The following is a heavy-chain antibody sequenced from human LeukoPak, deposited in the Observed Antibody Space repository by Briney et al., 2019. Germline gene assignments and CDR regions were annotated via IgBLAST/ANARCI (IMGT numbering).Heavy chain of an antibody. CDR3: ARGPAYYVWGSYRSRPLDY. J-gene: IGHJ4*02. CDR2: INHSGST. CDR1: GGSFSGYY. V-gene: IGHV4-34*01. D-gene: IGHD3-16*02. Sequence: SETLSLTCAVYGGSFSGYYWSWIRQPPGKGLEWIGEINHSGSTNYNPSLKSRVTISVDTSKNQFSLKLSSVTAADTAVYYCARGPAYYVWGSYRSRPLDYWGQGTLVTVSP.